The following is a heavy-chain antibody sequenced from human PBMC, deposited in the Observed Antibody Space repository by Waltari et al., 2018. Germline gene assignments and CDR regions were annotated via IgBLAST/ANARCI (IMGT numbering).Heavy chain of an antibody. CDR3: ASFTHFPEGYYYDSSGYLIDY. J-gene: IGHJ4*02. CDR2: IYHSGST. V-gene: IGHV4-38-2*01. Sequence: QVQLQESGPGLVKPSETLSLTCAVSGYSISSGYYWGWIRQPPGKGLEWIGSIYHSGSTYDNPSLKSRVTISVDTSKNQFSLKLSSVTAADTAVYYCASFTHFPEGYYYDSSGYLIDYWGQGTLVTVSS. CDR1: GYSISSGYY. D-gene: IGHD3-22*01.